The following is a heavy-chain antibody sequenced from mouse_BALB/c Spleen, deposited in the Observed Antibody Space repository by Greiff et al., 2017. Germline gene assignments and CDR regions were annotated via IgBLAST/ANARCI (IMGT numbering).Heavy chain of an antibody. D-gene: IGHD1-1*01. Sequence: EVKLMESGAELVRPGALVKLSCKASGFNIKDYYMHWVKQRPEQGLEWIGWIDPENGNTIYDPKFQGKASITADTSSNTAYLQLSSLTSEDTAVYYCARAYGSSFYWYFDVWGAGTTVTVSS. CDR2: IDPENGNT. CDR3: ARAYGSSFYWYFDV. J-gene: IGHJ1*01. CDR1: GFNIKDYY. V-gene: IGHV14-1*02.